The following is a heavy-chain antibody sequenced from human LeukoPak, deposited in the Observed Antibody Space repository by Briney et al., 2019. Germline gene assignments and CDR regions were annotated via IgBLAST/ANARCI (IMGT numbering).Heavy chain of an antibody. J-gene: IGHJ5*02. Sequence: SETLSLTCTVSGGSISSSSYYWGWIRQSPGKGLEWIGYILSSGSTHHNPSLASRISLSMDPSKNQFSLKLSSVTAADTAVYYCARRVISEFSIDKGNWLDPWGQGTLVTVSS. CDR1: GGSISSSSYY. CDR2: ILSSGST. CDR3: ARRVISEFSIDKGNWLDP. V-gene: IGHV4-61*05. D-gene: IGHD3-3*02.